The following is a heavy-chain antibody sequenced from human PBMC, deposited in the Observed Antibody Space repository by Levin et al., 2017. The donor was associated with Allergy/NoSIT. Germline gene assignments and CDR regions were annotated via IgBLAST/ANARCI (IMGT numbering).Heavy chain of an antibody. Sequence: SCIGSGFTFRSYAVHWVRQAPGKGLEWVAVISYDAANEYYAGSVKGRFTISRDNSRNTVYLQMNSLRAEDTAVYYCAKARPDGGYAGYYYYGMDVWGQGTTVTVSS. D-gene: IGHD6-25*01. CDR3: AKARPDGGYAGYYYYGMDV. V-gene: IGHV3-30*04. CDR2: ISYDAANE. J-gene: IGHJ6*02. CDR1: GFTFRSYA.